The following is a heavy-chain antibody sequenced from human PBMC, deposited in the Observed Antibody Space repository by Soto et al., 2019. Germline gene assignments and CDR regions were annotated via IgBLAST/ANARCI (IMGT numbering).Heavy chain of an antibody. CDR2: IFSSGTT. Sequence: SETLSLTCTVSGDSISSGNKYWSWIRQPPGKGLEWIGYIFSSGTTYYNPSLKSRLTMSLDASQNQFSLKLNSLTDADTAVYFCARVPSTFDYYYAMDVWGQGTTVTVSS. V-gene: IGHV4-30-4*01. D-gene: IGHD3-16*01. CDR1: GDSISSGNKY. CDR3: ARVPSTFDYYYAMDV. J-gene: IGHJ6*02.